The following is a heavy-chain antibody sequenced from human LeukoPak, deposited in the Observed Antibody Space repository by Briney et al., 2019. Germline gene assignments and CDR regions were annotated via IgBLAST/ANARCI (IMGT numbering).Heavy chain of an antibody. V-gene: IGHV3-23*01. CDR3: ARVKTRIFGYYYYMDV. D-gene: IGHD2-15*01. CDR2: ISGSGGST. Sequence: GGTLRLSCAASGFTFSSYGMSWVRQAPGKGLEWVSAISGSGGSTYYADSVKGRFTISRDNSKNTLYLQMNSLRAEDTAVYYCARVKTRIFGYYYYMDVWGKGTTVTISS. J-gene: IGHJ6*03. CDR1: GFTFSSYG.